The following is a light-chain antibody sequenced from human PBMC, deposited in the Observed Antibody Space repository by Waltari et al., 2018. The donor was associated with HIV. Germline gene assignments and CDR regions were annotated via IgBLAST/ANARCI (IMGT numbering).Light chain of an antibody. J-gene: IGLJ3*02. V-gene: IGLV10-54*04. CDR1: SHNVGNQG. CDR3: SAWDSSLGAWV. Sequence: QAGLTQPPSVSKDLRQTATLTCTGNSHNVGNQGATWLQHHQGHPPKLLSSRSNNRPSGISERFSASRSRNTASLTITGLQPEDEADYYCSAWDSSLGAWVFGGGTKLTVL. CDR2: RSN.